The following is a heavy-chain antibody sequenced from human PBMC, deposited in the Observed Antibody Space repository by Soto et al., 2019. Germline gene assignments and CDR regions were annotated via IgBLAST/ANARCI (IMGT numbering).Heavy chain of an antibody. J-gene: IGHJ4*02. V-gene: IGHV4-34*01. Sequence: QVQLQQWGAGLLKPSETLSLTCAVYGGSFSGYYWSWIRQPPGKGLEWSGKINHSGSTNYNPSLKSRVTISVDTSKNQFSLKLTSVTAADTAVYYCARVGYSSGWWGQGTLVTVSS. CDR3: ARVGYSSGW. CDR1: GGSFSGYY. CDR2: INHSGST. D-gene: IGHD6-19*01.